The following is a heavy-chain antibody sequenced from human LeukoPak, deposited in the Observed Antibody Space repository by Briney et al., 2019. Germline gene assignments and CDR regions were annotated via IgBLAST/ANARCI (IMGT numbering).Heavy chain of an antibody. CDR2: IYYSGST. CDR1: GGSISSYY. D-gene: IGHD4-23*01. CDR3: ATHYGGNSGKRGQDYYYYMDV. J-gene: IGHJ6*03. Sequence: SETLSLTCTVSGGSISSYYWSWIRQPPGKGLEWIGYIYYSGSTNYNPSLKSRVTISVDTSKNQFSLKLSSVTAADTAVYYCATHYGGNSGKRGQDYYYYMDVWGQGTLVTVSS. V-gene: IGHV4-59*01.